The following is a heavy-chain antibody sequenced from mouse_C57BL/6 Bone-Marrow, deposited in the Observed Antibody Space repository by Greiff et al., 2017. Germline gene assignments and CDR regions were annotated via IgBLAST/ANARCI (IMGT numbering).Heavy chain of an antibody. CDR3: ARYMDGYYVYAMDY. Sequence: QVQLQQSGAELARPGASVKLSCKASGYTFTSYGISWVKQRTGQGLEWIGEIYPRSGNTYYNEKFKGKATLTADKSSSTAYMELSSLTSEDSAVYFCARYMDGYYVYAMDYWGQGTSVTGSS. CDR1: GYTFTSYG. V-gene: IGHV1-81*01. CDR2: IYPRSGNT. D-gene: IGHD2-3*01. J-gene: IGHJ4*01.